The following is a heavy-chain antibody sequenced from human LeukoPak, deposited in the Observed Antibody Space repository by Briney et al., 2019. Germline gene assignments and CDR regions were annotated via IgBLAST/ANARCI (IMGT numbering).Heavy chain of an antibody. J-gene: IGHJ4*02. Sequence: PGGSLRLTCAASGFTFSSYDMNWVRQAPGKGLEWVSGISDSGDRTYYADSVKGRFTISRDNSKNTLYLQMNSLRAEDTAVYYCAKDAPRTSGWHYFDYWGQGTLVTVSS. V-gene: IGHV3-23*01. CDR2: ISDSGDRT. D-gene: IGHD6-19*01. CDR3: AKDAPRTSGWHYFDY. CDR1: GFTFSSYD.